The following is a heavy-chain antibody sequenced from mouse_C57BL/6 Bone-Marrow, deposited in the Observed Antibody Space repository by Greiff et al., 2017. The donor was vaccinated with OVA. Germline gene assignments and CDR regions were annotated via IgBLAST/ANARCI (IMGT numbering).Heavy chain of an antibody. V-gene: IGHV1-69*02. CDR1: GYTFTSYW. D-gene: IGHD4-1*01. J-gene: IGHJ3*01. CDR2: IDPSDGYT. CDR3: AGWEFAY. Sequence: QVQLQQPGTELVKPGASVKLSCKASGYTFTSYWMHWVKQRPGQGLEWIGEIDPSDGYTNYNQKFKGKATVTVDTSSSTANMQLSSLTSEDSAVYYCAGWEFAYWGQGTLVTVSA.